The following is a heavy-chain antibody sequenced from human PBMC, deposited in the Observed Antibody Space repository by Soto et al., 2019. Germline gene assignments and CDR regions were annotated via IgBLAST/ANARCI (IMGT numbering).Heavy chain of an antibody. V-gene: IGHV3-30*18. J-gene: IGHJ4*02. CDR3: AKDHTQTGTTIFDY. CDR2: ISYDGSNK. Sequence: XGSLKVSFSASGFTFSSYGMHWVRQAPGKGLEWVAVISYDGSNKYYADSVKGRFTISRDNSKNTLYLQMNSLRAEDTAVYYCAKDHTQTGTTIFDYWGQGTLVTVSS. CDR1: GFTFSSYG. D-gene: IGHD1-7*01.